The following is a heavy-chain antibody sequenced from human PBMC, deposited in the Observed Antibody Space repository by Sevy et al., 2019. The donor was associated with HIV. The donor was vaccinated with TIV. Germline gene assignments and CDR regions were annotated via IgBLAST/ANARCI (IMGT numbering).Heavy chain of an antibody. CDR2: ISSSGSTI. Sequence: GGSLRLSCAASGFTFSDYYMSWIRQAPGKGLEWVSYISSSGSTIYYADSVKGRFTISRDNAKNSLYLQMNSLRAEDTAVYYCARARYYYDSSGYYYGYFNYYYGIDVWGQGTTVTVSS. CDR3: ARARYYYDSSGYYYGYFNYYYGIDV. V-gene: IGHV3-11*01. D-gene: IGHD3-22*01. CDR1: GFTFSDYY. J-gene: IGHJ6*02.